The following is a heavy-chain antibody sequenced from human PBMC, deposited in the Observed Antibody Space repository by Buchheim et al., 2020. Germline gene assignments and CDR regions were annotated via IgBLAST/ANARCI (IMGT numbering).Heavy chain of an antibody. V-gene: IGHV3-30*18. J-gene: IGHJ6*02. D-gene: IGHD1-1*01. CDR2: ISYDGSNK. Sequence: QVQLVESGGGVVQPGRSLRLSCAASGFTFSSYGMHWVRQAPGKGLEWVAVISYDGSNKYYADSVKGRFTISRDNSKNTLYLKMNSLRAEDTAVYYCAKDQLGFYGMDVWGQGTT. CDR1: GFTFSSYG. CDR3: AKDQLGFYGMDV.